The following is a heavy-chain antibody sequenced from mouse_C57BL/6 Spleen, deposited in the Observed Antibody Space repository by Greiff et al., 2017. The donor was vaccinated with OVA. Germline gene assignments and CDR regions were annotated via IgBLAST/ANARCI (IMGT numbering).Heavy chain of an antibody. CDR2: IYPGSGST. CDR1: GYTFTSYW. Sequence: QVQLQQPGAELVKPGASVKMSCKASGYTFTSYWITWVKQRPGQGLEWIGDIYPGSGSTNYNEKFKSKATLTVDTSSSTAYMQLSSLPSEDSAVYYCARFRDYDGAWFAYWGQGTPVTVSA. CDR3: ARFRDYDGAWFAY. V-gene: IGHV1-55*01. J-gene: IGHJ3*01. D-gene: IGHD2-4*01.